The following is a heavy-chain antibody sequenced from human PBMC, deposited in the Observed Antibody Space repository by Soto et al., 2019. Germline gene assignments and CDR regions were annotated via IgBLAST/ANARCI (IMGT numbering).Heavy chain of an antibody. D-gene: IGHD3-22*01. CDR2: IKSKTDGGTT. CDR3: TTFRYSYGNSANYLWDF. V-gene: IGHV3-15*07. CDR1: GFTFSAAW. J-gene: IGHJ4*02. Sequence: GGSLRLSCAASGFTFSAAWMNLVRQAPGKGLEWVGRIKSKTDGGTTDYAAPVKGRFTISRDDSKNTLYLQMNSLKTEDTAVYFCTTFRYSYGNSANYLWDFWGQGTRVTVSS.